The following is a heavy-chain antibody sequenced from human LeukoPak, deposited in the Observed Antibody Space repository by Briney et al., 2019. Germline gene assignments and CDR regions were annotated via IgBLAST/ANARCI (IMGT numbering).Heavy chain of an antibody. CDR3: ARDGELELRVYYYMDV. D-gene: IGHD1-7*01. CDR2: INSDGSST. CDR1: GFTFSSYW. Sequence: GGSLRLSCAASGFTFSSYWMHWVRQAPGEGLVWVSRINSDGSSTSYADSVKGRFTISRDNAKNTLYLQMNSLRAEDTAVYYCARDGELELRVYYYMDVWGKGTTVTVSS. V-gene: IGHV3-74*01. J-gene: IGHJ6*03.